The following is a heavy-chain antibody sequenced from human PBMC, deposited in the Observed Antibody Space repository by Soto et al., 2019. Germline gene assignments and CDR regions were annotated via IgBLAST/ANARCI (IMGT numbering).Heavy chain of an antibody. CDR1: GYSFTSYW. CDR2: IYPGDSDT. D-gene: IGHD3-10*01. Sequence: GESLKISCKGSGYSFTSYWIGWVRQMPGKGLEWMGIIYPGDSDTRYSPSFQGQVTISADKSIRTAYLQWSSLKASGIAMYYCAGGGGGSGRYSSDSYYYYGMDVWGQGTTVTVSS. J-gene: IGHJ6*02. V-gene: IGHV5-51*06. CDR3: AGGGGGSGRYSSDSYYYYGMDV.